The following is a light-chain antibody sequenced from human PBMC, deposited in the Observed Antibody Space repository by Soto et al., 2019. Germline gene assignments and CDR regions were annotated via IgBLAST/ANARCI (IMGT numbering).Light chain of an antibody. CDR1: SSDIGTYDH. CDR2: SVS. V-gene: IGLV2-14*01. CDR3: ISYTVSRSYV. Sequence: QSALTQPASVSGSPGQSITISCSGTSSDIGTYDHVAWFQQFPGKTPKLMIYSVSNRPSGGSYRFSGSKSGNTASLTISGLQAEDEADYYCISYTVSRSYVFGTGTKLTVL. J-gene: IGLJ1*01.